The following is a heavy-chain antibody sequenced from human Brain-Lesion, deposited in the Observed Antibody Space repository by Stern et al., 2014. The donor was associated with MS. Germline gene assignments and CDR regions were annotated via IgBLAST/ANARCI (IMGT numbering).Heavy chain of an antibody. V-gene: IGHV4-61*02. J-gene: IGHJ6*02. CDR2: IFNSGST. CDR3: ARGRVVPGFQYYATDV. CDR1: GGSISSGGYY. Sequence: QVQLQESGPGLVKPSQTLSLSCTVSGGSISSGGYYWSWIRQPAGKGLEWIGRIFNSGSTSYNPSLKSRVTISIDTSKNQFPLRLNSMTAADTAVYYCARGRVVPGFQYYATDVWGQGTTVIVSS. D-gene: IGHD2-2*01.